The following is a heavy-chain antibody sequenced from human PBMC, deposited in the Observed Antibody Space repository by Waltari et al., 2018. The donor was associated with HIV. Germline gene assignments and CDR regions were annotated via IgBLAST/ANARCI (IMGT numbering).Heavy chain of an antibody. CDR3: ARTPYDTSGYCFDY. Sequence: VQLVQSGGGVVQPGWSLRLSCAASGFTCSSYGWHWVRQAPGKGLEWLAVVWYDGKNKYYADSVKGRFTVSRDNSKNTLFLQMNSLRVDDTAVYYCARTPYDTSGYCFDYWGQGTLVTVSS. CDR1: GFTCSSYG. V-gene: IGHV3-33*01. D-gene: IGHD3-22*01. CDR2: VWYDGKNK. J-gene: IGHJ4*02.